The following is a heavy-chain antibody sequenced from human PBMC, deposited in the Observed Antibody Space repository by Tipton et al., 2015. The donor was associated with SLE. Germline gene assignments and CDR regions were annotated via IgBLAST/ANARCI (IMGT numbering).Heavy chain of an antibody. V-gene: IGHV4-38-2*02. J-gene: IGHJ4*02. D-gene: IGHD3-22*01. CDR2: IYHSGST. CDR3: ARDRSTHYDSSGYIDY. CDR1: GYSISSGYY. Sequence: LRLSCAVSGYSISSGYYWGWIRQPPGKGLEWIGSIYHSGSTYYNPSLKSRVTISVDTSKNQFSLKLSSVTAADTAVYYCARDRSTHYDSSGYIDYWGQGTLVTVSS.